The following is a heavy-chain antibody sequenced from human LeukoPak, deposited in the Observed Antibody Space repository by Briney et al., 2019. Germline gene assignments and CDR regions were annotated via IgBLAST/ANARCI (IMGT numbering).Heavy chain of an antibody. V-gene: IGHV4-59*08. Sequence: PSEPLSLTCTVSGGSISSYYWSWIRQPPGKGLEWIGYIYYSGSTNYNPSLKSRVTISVDTSKNQFSLKLSSVTAADTAVYYCARHRNWNDFDYWGQGTLVTVSS. J-gene: IGHJ4*02. CDR3: ARHRNWNDFDY. CDR2: IYYSGST. D-gene: IGHD1-1*01. CDR1: GGSISSYY.